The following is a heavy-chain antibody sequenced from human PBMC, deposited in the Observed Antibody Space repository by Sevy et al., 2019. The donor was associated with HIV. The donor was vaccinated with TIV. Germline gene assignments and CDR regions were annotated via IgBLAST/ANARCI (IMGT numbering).Heavy chain of an antibody. CDR3: ARTYYGGNPYYFDY. Sequence: ASVKVSCKASGYTFTSYDINWVRQATGQGLEWMGWMNPNSGNTGYAQKFKGRVTMTRNTSISTAYMELSSLRSEDTAVYYCARTYYGGNPYYFDYWGQGTLVTVSS. D-gene: IGHD4-17*01. J-gene: IGHJ4*02. CDR2: MNPNSGNT. V-gene: IGHV1-8*01. CDR1: GYTFTSYD.